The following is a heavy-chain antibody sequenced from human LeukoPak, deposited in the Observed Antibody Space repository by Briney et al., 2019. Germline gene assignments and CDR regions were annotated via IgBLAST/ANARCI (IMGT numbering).Heavy chain of an antibody. V-gene: IGHV4-34*01. D-gene: IGHD6-13*01. CDR3: ARAGIAAARDY. Sequence: PSETLSLTCAVYGGSFSGYYWSWIRQPPGKGLEWIGEINHSGSTNYNPSLKSRVTISVDTSKNQFSLKLSSVTAADTAVYYCARAGIAAARDYWGQGTLVTVSP. J-gene: IGHJ4*02. CDR1: GGSFSGYY. CDR2: INHSGST.